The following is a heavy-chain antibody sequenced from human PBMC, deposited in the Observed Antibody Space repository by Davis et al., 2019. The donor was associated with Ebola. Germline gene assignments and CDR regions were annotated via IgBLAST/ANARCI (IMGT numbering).Heavy chain of an antibody. CDR1: GVSISSHY. D-gene: IGHD5-24*01. J-gene: IGHJ4*02. CDR3: ARERKGDGYAGCDY. Sequence: PSETLSLTCTVSGVSISSHYWTWVRQPPGKGLEWIAYIGPSGNINYSPSLKSRLSMSVDTSKNQISLQLTSVTAADTAVYYCARERKGDGYAGCDYWGQGTLVTVSS. V-gene: IGHV4-59*11. CDR2: IGPSGNI.